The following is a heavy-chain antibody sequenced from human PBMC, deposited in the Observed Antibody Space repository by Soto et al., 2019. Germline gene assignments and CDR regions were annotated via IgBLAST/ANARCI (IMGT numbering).Heavy chain of an antibody. J-gene: IGHJ4*02. D-gene: IGHD5-12*01. CDR1: GGSISSGGYS. CDR3: ASVDIVTSTFDY. V-gene: IGHV4-30-2*01. CDR2: IYHSGST. Sequence: SETLSLTCAVSGGSISSGGYSWSWLRQPPGKGLEWIGYIYHSGSTYYNPSLKSRVTILVDRSKNQFSLKLSSVTAADTAVYYCASVDIVTSTFDYWGQGTLVTVSS.